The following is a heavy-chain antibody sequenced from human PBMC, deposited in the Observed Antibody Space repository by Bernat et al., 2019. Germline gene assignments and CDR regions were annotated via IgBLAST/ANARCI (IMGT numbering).Heavy chain of an antibody. V-gene: IGHV1-69*12. CDR3: ARGSGYGGYPSLDY. Sequence: QVQLVQSGAEVKKPGSSVKVSCKASGGTFSTYAISWVRQAPGQGLEWMGGIIPLFGTANYAQKFQGRVTITADESTSTAYMELSSLRSEDTAVYYCARGSGYGGYPSLDYWGQGTLVTVSS. D-gene: IGHD5-12*01. CDR1: GGTFSTYA. J-gene: IGHJ4*02. CDR2: IIPLFGTA.